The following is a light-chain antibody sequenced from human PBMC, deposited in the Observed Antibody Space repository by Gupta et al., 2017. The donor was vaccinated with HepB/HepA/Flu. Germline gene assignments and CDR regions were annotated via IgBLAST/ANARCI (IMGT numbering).Light chain of an antibody. CDR1: QGIGTY. V-gene: IGKV1-39*01. CDR3: QQSDEIPRT. J-gene: IGKJ1*01. CDR2: VAS. Sequence: DIKMTQSPSSLSASVGDRVTITCRASQGIGTYLNWYQQRPGKAPNVLIYVASTLESGVPSRFGGSGSGTDFTLTISKLQPEDFGTYFCQQSDEIPRTFGQGTKVEMK.